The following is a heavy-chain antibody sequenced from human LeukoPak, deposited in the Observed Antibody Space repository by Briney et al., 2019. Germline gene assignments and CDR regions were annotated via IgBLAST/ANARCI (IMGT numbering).Heavy chain of an antibody. CDR2: INPNSGGT. D-gene: IGHD6-19*01. Sequence: EASVKVSCKASGYTFTGYYMHWVRQAPGQGLEWMGWINPNSGGTNYAQKFQGRVTMTRDTSISTAYMELSRLRSDDTAVYYCARNRLAVAVAGNWFDPWGQGTLVTVSS. CDR1: GYTFTGYY. CDR3: ARNRLAVAVAGNWFDP. J-gene: IGHJ5*02. V-gene: IGHV1-2*02.